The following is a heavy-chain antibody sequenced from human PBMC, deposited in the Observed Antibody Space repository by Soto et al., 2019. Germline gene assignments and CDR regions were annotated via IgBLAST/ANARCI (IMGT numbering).Heavy chain of an antibody. Sequence: QVQLVQSGAEVKTPGSSVEVSCKASGGIFSSFSITWVRQVPGHGLEWMGGIIPMTGTPNYAEKFQGRLTLTADVYTGTANLVLSSLRSEDTAVYYCARGPILPGATSWLDPWGQGTVVIVSS. D-gene: IGHD1-1*01. CDR2: IIPMTGTP. J-gene: IGHJ5*02. CDR1: GGIFSSFS. CDR3: ARGPILPGATSWLDP. V-gene: IGHV1-69*01.